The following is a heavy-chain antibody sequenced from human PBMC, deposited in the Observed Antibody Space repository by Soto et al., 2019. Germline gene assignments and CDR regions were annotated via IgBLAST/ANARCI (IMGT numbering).Heavy chain of an antibody. J-gene: IGHJ5*01. CDR3: ATERGSGFPEENWFDS. V-gene: IGHV3-7*01. Sequence: EVQLVESGGGLVQPGGSLSLSCAASGFTFSSYWMSWVSQAPGKGLEWVAHIKQDGSEEYYVDSVKGRFTISRDNAKNSLSLQMNSLRAEDTAVYYCATERGSGFPEENWFDSWGQGTLVTVSS. CDR1: GFTFSSYW. CDR2: IKQDGSEE. D-gene: IGHD3-10*01.